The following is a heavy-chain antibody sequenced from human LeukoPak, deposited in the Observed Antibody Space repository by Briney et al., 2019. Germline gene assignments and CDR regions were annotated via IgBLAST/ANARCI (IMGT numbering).Heavy chain of an antibody. CDR3: TNGYCTGGLCHRYFDY. CDR1: GYTFSTYA. V-gene: IGHV3-23*01. J-gene: IGHJ4*02. D-gene: IGHD2-8*02. CDR2: ISGGGSTT. Sequence: GGSLRLSCAASGYTFSTYAMGWVRQAPGKGLEWVSAISGGGSTTYYADSVKGRFTISRANSKNTLYLQMNGLRAEDTAVYYCTNGYCTGGLCHRYFDYWGQGALVTVSS.